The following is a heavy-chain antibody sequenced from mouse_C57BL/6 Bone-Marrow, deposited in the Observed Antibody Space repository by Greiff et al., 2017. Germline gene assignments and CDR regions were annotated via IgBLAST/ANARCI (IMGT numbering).Heavy chain of an antibody. D-gene: IGHD2-3*01. J-gene: IGHJ3*01. V-gene: IGHV1-55*01. CDR1: GYTFTSYW. CDR2: IYPGSGST. Sequence: VQLQQPWAEPVKPGAPVKMFCKASGYTFTSYWITWVKQRPGQGLEWIGDIYPGSGSTNYNEKFKSKATLTVDTSSSTAYMQLSSLTSEDSAVYYCARGYSWFAYWGQGTLVTVSA. CDR3: ARGYSWFAY.